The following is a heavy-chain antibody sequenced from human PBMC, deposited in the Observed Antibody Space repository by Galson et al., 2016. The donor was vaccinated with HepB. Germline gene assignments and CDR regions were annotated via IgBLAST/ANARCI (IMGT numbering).Heavy chain of an antibody. Sequence: SLRLSCAASGFTFSNAWMSWVRQAPGKGLEWVGRIRSKTDGGTTDYAAPVKGRFSISRDDSKNTLYLQMNSLKTEDTAVYYWRYGMDVWGQGTTVTVSS. CDR3: RYGMDV. J-gene: IGHJ6*02. CDR2: IRSKTDGGTT. CDR1: GFTFSNAW. V-gene: IGHV3-15*01.